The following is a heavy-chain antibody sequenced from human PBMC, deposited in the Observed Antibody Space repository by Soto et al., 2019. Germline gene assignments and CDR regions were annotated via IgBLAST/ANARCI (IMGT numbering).Heavy chain of an antibody. CDR1: GFTFSSYA. CDR2: ISYDGSNK. D-gene: IGHD7-27*01. Sequence: GGSLRLSCAASGFTFSSYAMHWVRQAPGKGLEWVALISYDGSNKHYADSVKGRFTVSRDNSKNTLYLQMNSLRAEDTAVYYCAKDDNWGKVNYWYFDLWGRGTLV. V-gene: IGHV3-30-3*01. CDR3: AKDDNWGKVNYWYFDL. J-gene: IGHJ2*01.